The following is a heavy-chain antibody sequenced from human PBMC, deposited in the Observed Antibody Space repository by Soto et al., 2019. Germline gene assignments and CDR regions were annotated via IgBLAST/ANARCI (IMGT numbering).Heavy chain of an antibody. CDR3: ARRDMIVAGYGY. J-gene: IGHJ4*02. Sequence: EASVNVSCKASGGTFRRYAISWVREAPGQGLEWMGGIIPIFGTANYAQKFQGRVTITADKSTSTAYMELSSLRSEDTAVYYCARRDMIVAGYGYWGQGTLVTVS. V-gene: IGHV1-69*06. CDR2: IIPIFGTA. D-gene: IGHD3-22*01. CDR1: GGTFRRYA.